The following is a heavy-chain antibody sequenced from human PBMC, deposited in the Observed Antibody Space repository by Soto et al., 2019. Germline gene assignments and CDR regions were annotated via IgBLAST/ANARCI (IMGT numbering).Heavy chain of an antibody. D-gene: IGHD3-10*01. CDR2: IDYDGTTT. CDR3: TRGPRPSSDGTGAY. Sequence: GGSLRLSCAASGFAFDSYWMHWVRQVPGERPVWVSRIDYDGTTTTYADSVKGRFTISRDNAKKTLYLQMNSLRVEDTAVYYCTRGPRPSSDGTGAYWGQGTLVTVSS. CDR1: GFAFDSYW. V-gene: IGHV3-74*01. J-gene: IGHJ4*02.